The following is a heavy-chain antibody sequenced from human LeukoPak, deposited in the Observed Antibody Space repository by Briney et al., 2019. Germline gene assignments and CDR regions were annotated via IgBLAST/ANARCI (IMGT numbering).Heavy chain of an antibody. J-gene: IGHJ4*02. CDR3: TVGLGFLEWLLYSIDY. D-gene: IGHD3-3*01. CDR1: GYPFTGSY. V-gene: IGHV1-2*02. CDR2: INPNSGGT. Sequence: GAPVKLSCKAAGYPFTGSYMDWMRQAPGPGLEWMGWINPNSGGTNYAQKFQGRVTMTRDTSISTAYMELSRLRSDVTAVDYCTVGLGFLEWLLYSIDYWGQGTLVTVSS.